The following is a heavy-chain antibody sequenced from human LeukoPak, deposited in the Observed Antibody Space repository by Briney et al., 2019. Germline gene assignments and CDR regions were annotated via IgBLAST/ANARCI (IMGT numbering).Heavy chain of an antibody. Sequence: PSETLSLTCTVSGGSISSSSYYWGWIRQPPGRGLEWIGSIYYSGSPYYNPSLKSRVTISVDTSKNQFSLKLSSVTAADTAVYYCARHLTHEGYVWGSYRPYDYWGQGTLVTVSS. V-gene: IGHV4-39*01. J-gene: IGHJ4*02. CDR2: IYYSGSP. D-gene: IGHD3-16*02. CDR1: GGSISSSSYY. CDR3: ARHLTHEGYVWGSYRPYDY.